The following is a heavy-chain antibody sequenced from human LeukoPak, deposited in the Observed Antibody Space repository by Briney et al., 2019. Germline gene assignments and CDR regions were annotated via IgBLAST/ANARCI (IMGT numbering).Heavy chain of an antibody. CDR1: GGSLKSYY. Sequence: SETLSLTCSVSGGSLKSYYWNWLRQPPGRGLEWIGYIYHSGSTNYNPSFRSRVTISLDRSKSHFSLNLTSVTPADTAIYYCARVGGMTTINNAGFDIWGHGTMVTVSS. V-gene: IGHV4-59*12. CDR2: IYHSGST. J-gene: IGHJ3*02. D-gene: IGHD5-24*01. CDR3: ARVGGMTTINNAGFDI.